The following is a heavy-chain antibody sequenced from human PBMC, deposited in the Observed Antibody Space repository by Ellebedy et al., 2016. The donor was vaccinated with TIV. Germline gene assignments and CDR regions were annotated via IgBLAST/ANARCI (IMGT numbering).Heavy chain of an antibody. CDR3: ARVRWATVARGVPFHYGMDV. V-gene: IGHV1-8*03. D-gene: IGHD3-10*01. Sequence: ASVKVSCKASGYTFTSYDINWVRQATGQGLEWMGWMNPNSGNTGYAQKFQGRVTITRNTSISTAYMELSSLRSEETAVYYCARVRWATVARGVPFHYGMDVWGQGTTVTVTS. CDR1: GYTFTSYD. J-gene: IGHJ6*02. CDR2: MNPNSGNT.